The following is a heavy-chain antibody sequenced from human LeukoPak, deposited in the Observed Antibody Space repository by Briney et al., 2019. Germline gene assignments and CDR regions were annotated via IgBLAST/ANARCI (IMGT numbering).Heavy chain of an antibody. Sequence: SETLSLTCTVSGASFSSSTYYWGWIRQPPGKGLEWIGSIYYSGSTYYNPSLKSRVTMSVDTSKNQFSLKLSSVTAADTAVYYCARALDWFDPWGQGTLVTVSS. J-gene: IGHJ5*02. CDR1: GASFSSSTYY. CDR2: IYYSGST. CDR3: ARALDWFDP. V-gene: IGHV4-39*01.